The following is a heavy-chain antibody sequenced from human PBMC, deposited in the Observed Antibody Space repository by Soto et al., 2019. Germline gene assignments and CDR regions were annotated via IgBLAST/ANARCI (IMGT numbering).Heavy chain of an antibody. Sequence: NPSETLSLTCAVSGFSISRTYYWGWIRQPPGKGLEWLGSISYSGSTIYNPSLKSRVTISIDTSKNNFSLKLTSVTAADTAVYYCARYYFDGTGYYYGFFDYWGQGALVTVSS. CDR3: ARYYFDGTGYYYGFFDY. CDR2: ISYSGST. CDR1: GFSISRTYY. J-gene: IGHJ4*02. V-gene: IGHV4-38-2*01. D-gene: IGHD3-22*01.